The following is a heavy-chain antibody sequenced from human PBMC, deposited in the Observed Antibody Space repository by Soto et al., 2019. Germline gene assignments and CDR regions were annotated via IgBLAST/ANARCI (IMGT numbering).Heavy chain of an antibody. CDR1: GGSFSCYY. CDR2: INHSGST. D-gene: IGHD2-15*01. V-gene: IGHV4-34*01. J-gene: IGHJ4*02. CDR3: ARGRRIRYYFDY. Sequence: SETLSLTCAVYGGSFSCYYWSWIRQPPGKGLEWIGEINHSGSTNYNPSLKSRVTISVDTSKNQFSLKLSSVTAADTAVYYCARGRRIRYYFDYWGQGTLVTVSS.